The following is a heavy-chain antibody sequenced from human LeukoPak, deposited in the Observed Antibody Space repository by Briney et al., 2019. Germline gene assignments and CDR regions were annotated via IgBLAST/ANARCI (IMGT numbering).Heavy chain of an antibody. CDR1: GFTFSSYG. CDR3: AKEKRRSYPHHDAFDI. J-gene: IGHJ3*02. CDR2: ISGSGGST. D-gene: IGHD1-26*01. Sequence: GGSLRLSCAASGFTFSSYGMSWVRQAPGKGLEWVSAISGSGGSTYYADSVKGRFTISRDNSKNTLYLQMNSLRAEDTAVCYCAKEKRRSYPHHDAFDIWGQGTMVTVSS. V-gene: IGHV3-23*01.